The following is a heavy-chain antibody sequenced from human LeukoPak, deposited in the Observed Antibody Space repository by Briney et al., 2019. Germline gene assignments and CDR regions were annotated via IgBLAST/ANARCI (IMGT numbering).Heavy chain of an antibody. CDR2: ISTSGGST. CDR1: GFTFSNYA. Sequence: GGSLRLSCAASGFTFSNYAMTWVRQAPGKGLEWVSAISTSGGSTNYADSVKGRFTISRDNSKNTLYLQMNSLRAEDTAVYYCAKVAYNWNDGGYFDYWGQGTLVTVSS. J-gene: IGHJ4*02. V-gene: IGHV3-23*01. CDR3: AKVAYNWNDGGYFDY. D-gene: IGHD1-20*01.